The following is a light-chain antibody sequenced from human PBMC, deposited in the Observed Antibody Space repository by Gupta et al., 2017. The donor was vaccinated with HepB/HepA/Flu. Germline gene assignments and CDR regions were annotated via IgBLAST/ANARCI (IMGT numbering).Light chain of an antibody. CDR2: SDN. J-gene: IGLJ2*01. V-gene: IGLV1-44*01. CDR3: AAWDVTLNVLV. Sequence: QFVLTQPPSASGTPGQRVTISCSGNSSNIGSKTVSWYRQLPGTTPKLLIYSDNQRPSGVPDRFSGSKSGTSASLATSGLQSDDEADYYCAAWDVTLNVLVFGGGTKVTVL. CDR1: SSNIGSKT.